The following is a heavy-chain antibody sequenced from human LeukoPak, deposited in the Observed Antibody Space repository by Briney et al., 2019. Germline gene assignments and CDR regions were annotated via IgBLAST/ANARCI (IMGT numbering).Heavy chain of an antibody. J-gene: IGHJ4*02. CDR3: ARDRGTNGDYQRGYFDY. CDR2: IWHDGSNK. V-gene: IGHV3-33*01. D-gene: IGHD1-1*01. CDR1: GFSFSAYG. Sequence: GRSLRLSCAASGFSFSAYGMHWVRQAPGKGLEWVALIWHDGSNKYYADSVKGRFSISRDNSKNTLHLQMNSLRAEDTAVHYCARDRGTNGDYQRGYFDYWGQGSLVTVSS.